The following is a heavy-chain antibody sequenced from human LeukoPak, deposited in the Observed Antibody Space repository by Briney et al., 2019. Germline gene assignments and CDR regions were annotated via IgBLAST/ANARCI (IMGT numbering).Heavy chain of an antibody. CDR1: GYTFTGYY. CDR2: INPNSGGT. D-gene: IGHD3-10*01. J-gene: IGHJ4*02. CDR3: ASEYGSGSYHYY. Sequence: ASVKVSCEASGYTFTGYYMHWVRQAPGQGLEWMGWINPNSGGTNYAQKFQGRVTMTRDTSISTAYMELSRLRSDDTAVYYCASEYGSGSYHYYWGQGTLVTVSS. V-gene: IGHV1-2*02.